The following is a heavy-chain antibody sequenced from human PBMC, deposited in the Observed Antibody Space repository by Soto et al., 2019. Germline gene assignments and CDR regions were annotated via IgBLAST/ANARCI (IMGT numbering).Heavy chain of an antibody. J-gene: IGHJ5*02. D-gene: IGHD5-18*01. CDR3: VRALRHTAMVNPWLDP. Sequence: SETLSLTFTLSAASVSPGTHYWCWVRQRPVWGLEWIGFVYKSGYTYYNIFLMSRLTMSLNSSNNQFSLRVTSVTAADTAVYYCVRALRHTAMVNPWLDPWGHGTLVTVSS. CDR2: VYKSGYT. V-gene: IGHV4-31*03. CDR1: AASVSPGTHY.